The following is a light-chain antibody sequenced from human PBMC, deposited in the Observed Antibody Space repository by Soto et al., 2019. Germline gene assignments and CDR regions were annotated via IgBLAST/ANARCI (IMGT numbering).Light chain of an antibody. Sequence: IQMTQSPSSLSASVGDRVTITCRASQGINIFLAWFQQKPGKAPNLLISAASTLQSGVPSRFSGSGSGTDFTLTISNLQPEDFATYYCQQANSFPISFGQGTRLEIK. CDR1: QGINIF. CDR2: AAS. J-gene: IGKJ5*01. V-gene: IGKV1-12*01. CDR3: QQANSFPIS.